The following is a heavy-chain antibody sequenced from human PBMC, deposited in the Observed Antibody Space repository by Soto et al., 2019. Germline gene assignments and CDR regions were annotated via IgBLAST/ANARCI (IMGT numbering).Heavy chain of an antibody. J-gene: IGHJ4*02. V-gene: IGHV3-48*02. CDR2: ISSSSRSI. CDR3: ARDGSSGWNYFDY. CDR1: GFTFSSYS. D-gene: IGHD6-19*01. Sequence: EMQLVESGGGLVQPGGSLRLSCAASGFTFSSYSMNRVRQAPGKGLEWVSYISSSSRSIQYADSVKGRFTVSRDNVKNSLNQQMNSLRDEDTAVYYCARDGSSGWNYFDYWGQGILVTVSS.